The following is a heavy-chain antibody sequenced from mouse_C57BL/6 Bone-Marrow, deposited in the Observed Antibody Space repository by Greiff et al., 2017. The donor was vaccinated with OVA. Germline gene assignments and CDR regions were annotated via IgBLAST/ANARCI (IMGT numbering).Heavy chain of an antibody. CDR2: IYPRDGST. J-gene: IGHJ1*03. V-gene: IGHV1-78*01. CDR1: GYTFTDHT. Sequence: VKLQQSDAELVKPGASVKISCKVSGYTFTDHTIHWMKQRPEQGLEWIGYIYPRDGSTKYNEKFKGKATLTADKSSSTAYMQLNSLTSEDSAVYFCAREFSSFYYGSSYWYFDVWGTGTTVTVSS. CDR3: AREFSSFYYGSSYWYFDV. D-gene: IGHD1-1*01.